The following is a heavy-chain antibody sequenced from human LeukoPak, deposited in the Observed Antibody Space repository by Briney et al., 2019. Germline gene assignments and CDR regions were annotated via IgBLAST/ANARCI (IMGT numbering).Heavy chain of an antibody. J-gene: IGHJ4*02. CDR2: INQDGSEK. CDR3: ASECFGESTFDS. Sequence: GGSLVLSCAASGFHFSGYWMTWARQATGKGLEWVANINQDGSEKYYVVSGKGRFTISRDNAKNSLYLQMNSLTAEDTSVYYCASECFGESTFDSWGQGTLVTVSS. CDR1: GFHFSGYW. V-gene: IGHV3-7*01. D-gene: IGHD3-10*01.